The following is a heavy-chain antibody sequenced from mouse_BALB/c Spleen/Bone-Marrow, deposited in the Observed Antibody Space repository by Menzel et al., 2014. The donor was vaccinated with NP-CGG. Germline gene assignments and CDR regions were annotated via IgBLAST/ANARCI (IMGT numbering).Heavy chain of an antibody. CDR1: GYSITSGYY. CDR2: ISYDGSN. Sequence: EVKVEESGPGLVKPSQSLSLPCSVTGYSITSGYYWNWIRQFPGNKLEWMGYISYDGSNNYNPSLKNRISITRDTSKNQFFLKLNSVTTEDTATYYCARVYGNYFFAYWGQGTLVTVSA. D-gene: IGHD2-10*02. V-gene: IGHV3-6*02. CDR3: ARVYGNYFFAY. J-gene: IGHJ3*01.